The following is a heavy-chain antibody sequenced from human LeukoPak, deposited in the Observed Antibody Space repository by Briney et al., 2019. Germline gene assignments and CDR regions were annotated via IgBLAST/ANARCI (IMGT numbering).Heavy chain of an antibody. D-gene: IGHD3-10*01. CDR1: GGSISSSSYY. CDR3: AREGVIIGFDY. V-gene: IGHV4-39*07. CDR2: IYYSGST. J-gene: IGHJ4*02. Sequence: SETLSLTCTVSGGSISSSSYYWGWIRQPPGKGLEWIGSIYYSGSTYYNPSLKSRVTISVDTSKNQFSLKLSSVTAADTAVYYCAREGVIIGFDYWGQGTLVTVSS.